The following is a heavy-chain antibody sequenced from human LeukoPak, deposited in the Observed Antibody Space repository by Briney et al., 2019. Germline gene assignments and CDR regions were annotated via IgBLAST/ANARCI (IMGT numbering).Heavy chain of an antibody. V-gene: IGHV4-4*07. D-gene: IGHD2-2*01. CDR1: GGSISSYY. CDR2: IYSSGST. CDR3: ARGSRFGSSSFC. J-gene: IGHJ4*02. Sequence: SETLSLTCTVSGGSISSYYWSWIRQPAGKGLEWIGRIYSSGSTNYNPSLKSRVTISVDKSKNQFSLKLTSVTAADTAVYYCARGSRFGSSSFCWGQGTLVTVSS.